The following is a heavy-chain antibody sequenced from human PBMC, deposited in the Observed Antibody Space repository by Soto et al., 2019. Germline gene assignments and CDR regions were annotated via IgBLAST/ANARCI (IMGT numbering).Heavy chain of an antibody. CDR1: TYTFSTYW. J-gene: IGHJ4*02. Sequence: LGESLKIPCKGSTYTFSTYWIAWVRQMPGKGLEWMGMIYPGDSDTKYGPSFQGQVTISADKSISTAYLQWRSLKASDTAIYYCAGLSRSDSNSAFDYWGLGTLVTVSS. CDR3: AGLSRSDSNSAFDY. CDR2: IYPGDSDT. D-gene: IGHD3-22*01. V-gene: IGHV5-51*01.